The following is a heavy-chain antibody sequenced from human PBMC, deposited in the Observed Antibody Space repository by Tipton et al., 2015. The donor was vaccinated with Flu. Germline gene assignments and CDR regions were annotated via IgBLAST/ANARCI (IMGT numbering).Heavy chain of an antibody. CDR3: ARGSGSGTDVTFYF. D-gene: IGHD3-10*01. CDR2: IYYSGST. J-gene: IGHJ4*02. CDR1: GGSISSGGYY. V-gene: IGHV4-31*03. Sequence: TLSLTCTVSGGSISSGGYYWSWIRQHPGKGLEWIGYIYYSGSTKYNPSLKSRVTMSVDTSKNQFSLKLSSVTAADTAVYYCARGSGSGTDVTFYFWGQGTLVTVSS.